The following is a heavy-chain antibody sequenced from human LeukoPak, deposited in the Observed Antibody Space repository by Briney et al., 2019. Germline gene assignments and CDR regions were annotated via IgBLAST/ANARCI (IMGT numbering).Heavy chain of an antibody. CDR3: ARQIASAGTAGFDF. D-gene: IGHD6-13*01. CDR2: IYYSGST. V-gene: IGHV4-39*07. Sequence: SETLSLTCTVSGGSISSSSYYWGWIRQPPGKGLEWIGSIYYSGSTYYNPSLKSRVTILVDTSKNQFSLKLSSVTAADTAVYYCARQIASAGTAGFDFWGQGALVTVSS. J-gene: IGHJ4*02. CDR1: GGSISSSSYY.